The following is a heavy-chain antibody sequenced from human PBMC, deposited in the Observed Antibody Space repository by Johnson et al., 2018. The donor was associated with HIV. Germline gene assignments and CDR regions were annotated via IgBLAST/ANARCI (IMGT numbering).Heavy chain of an antibody. J-gene: IGHJ3*02. CDR3: AREAYAAGAFDI. CDR2: IYSGGST. Sequence: EVQLVESGGGLVKPGGSLRLSCAASGFTFSDYYMSWIRQAPGKGLEWVSVIYSGGSTYYADSVKGRFTISRDNAKNTLYLQMNSLRAEDTAVYYCAREAYAAGAFDIWGQGTLVTVSS. D-gene: IGHD3-16*01. V-gene: IGHV3-66*01. CDR1: GFTFSDYY.